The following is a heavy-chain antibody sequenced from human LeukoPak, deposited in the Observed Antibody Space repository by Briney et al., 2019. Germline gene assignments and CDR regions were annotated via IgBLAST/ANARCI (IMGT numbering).Heavy chain of an antibody. CDR1: GFTFSSYA. Sequence: GSLRLSCAASGFTFSSYAMSWVRQSPGKGLEWIGEINRRGSANYNPSLKSRVTMSVDQSKNQIYLKLISVTAADTAVYYCARGTQWPDPWGRGTLVTVSS. J-gene: IGHJ5*02. D-gene: IGHD6-19*01. CDR2: INRRGSA. CDR3: ARGTQWPDP. V-gene: IGHV4-34*01.